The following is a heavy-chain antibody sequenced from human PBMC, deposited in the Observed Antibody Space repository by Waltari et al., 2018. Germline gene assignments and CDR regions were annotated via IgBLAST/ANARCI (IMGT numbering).Heavy chain of an antibody. CDR1: GGSFTDYY. J-gene: IGHJ5*02. CDR3: AREASASRWLFGNWFDP. Sequence: QVQLQQWGAGLLKPSETLSLACAVSGGSFTDYYWTWIRQPPGKGLEWIGEINHSGSTNDNPSLKSRVTISLDTSKSQFSLKMTSVTVADTAVYYCAREASASRWLFGNWFDPWGQGTLVTVSS. V-gene: IGHV4-34*01. CDR2: INHSGST. D-gene: IGHD6-13*01.